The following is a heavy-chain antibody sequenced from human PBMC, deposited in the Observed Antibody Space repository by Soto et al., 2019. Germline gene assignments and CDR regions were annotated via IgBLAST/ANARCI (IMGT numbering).Heavy chain of an antibody. Sequence: PGESLKISCKASGYSFVSYWIGWVRQMPGKGLEWMAIMYPGDSEIRYSPSFEGHVTISADNSISTAFLEWSSLKASDTAMYYCATGYYYEQENFAYYRDAFDVWGQGTLVTV. CDR3: ATGYYYEQENFAYYRDAFDV. D-gene: IGHD3-9*01. J-gene: IGHJ3*01. V-gene: IGHV5-51*01. CDR2: MYPGDSEI. CDR1: GYSFVSYW.